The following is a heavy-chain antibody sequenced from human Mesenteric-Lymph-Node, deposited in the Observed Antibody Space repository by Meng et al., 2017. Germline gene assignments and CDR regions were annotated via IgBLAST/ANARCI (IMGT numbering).Heavy chain of an antibody. CDR2: INSDGSST. J-gene: IGHJ5*02. V-gene: IGHV3-74*01. CDR3: ATVGDGYFYWSRGS. D-gene: IGHD2-21*02. CDR1: GFTFSSYW. Sequence: GESLKISCAASGFTFSSYWMHWVRQAPGKGLVWVSRINSDGSSTSYADSVKGRFTISRDNAKNTLYLQMNSLRADDTAIYYCATVGDGYFYWSRGSWGQGTQVTVSS.